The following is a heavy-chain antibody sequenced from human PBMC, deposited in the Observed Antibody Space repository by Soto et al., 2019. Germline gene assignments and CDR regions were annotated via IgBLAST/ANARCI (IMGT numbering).Heavy chain of an antibody. CDR1: GYTFTGYY. CDR3: ARDKGLEYYYDSSGYPPYYYYYGMDV. D-gene: IGHD3-22*01. Sequence: AASVKVSCKASGYTFTGYYMHWVRQAPGQGLEWMGWINPNSGGTNYAQKFQGWVTMTRDTSISTAYMELSRLRSDDTAVYYCARDKGLEYYYDSSGYPPYYYYYGMDVWGQGTTVTVSS. J-gene: IGHJ6*02. CDR2: INPNSGGT. V-gene: IGHV1-2*04.